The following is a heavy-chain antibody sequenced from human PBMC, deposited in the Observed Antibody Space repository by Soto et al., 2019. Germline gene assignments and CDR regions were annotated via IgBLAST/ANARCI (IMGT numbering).Heavy chain of an antibody. Sequence: EAQLLESGGDLIQPGGSLRLSCAASGLTFSNYGMTWVRQAPGKGLEWVAVISGNGARTYYADSVQGRFTISRDNYRNILYLQMNNLRVEDTALYYCARGHGDWYYFYMDVWGIGTTVTVSS. J-gene: IGHJ6*03. CDR2: ISGNGART. D-gene: IGHD4-17*01. CDR3: ARGHGDWYYFYMDV. V-gene: IGHV3-23*01. CDR1: GLTFSNYG.